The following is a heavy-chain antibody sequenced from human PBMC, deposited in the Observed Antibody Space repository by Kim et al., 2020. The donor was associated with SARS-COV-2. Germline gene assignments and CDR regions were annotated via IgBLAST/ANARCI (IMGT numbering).Heavy chain of an antibody. Sequence: PSLKSRVTISVDTSKNQFSLKLISVTAADTAVYYCARGVGGYYDSSGYSHWGQGTLVTVSS. CDR3: ARGVGGYYDSSGYSH. D-gene: IGHD3-22*01. J-gene: IGHJ4*02. V-gene: IGHV4-31*02.